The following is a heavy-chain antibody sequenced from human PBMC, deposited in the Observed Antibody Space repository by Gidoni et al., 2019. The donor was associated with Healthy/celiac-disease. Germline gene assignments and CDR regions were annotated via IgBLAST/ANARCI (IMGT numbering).Heavy chain of an antibody. D-gene: IGHD5-12*01. V-gene: IGHV2-26*01. CDR1: GFSRRNARRG. J-gene: IGHJ4*02. Sequence: QVTLKESGPVLVQPTETLTLTCTVSGFSRRNARRGVSWIRQPPGKALEWLAHMFSNDEKAYSTSLKSSLTIAKDTSKSQVVLTMTNMDPVDTATYSCARMGRDGYNSWRHFDYWGQGTLVTVSS. CDR3: ARMGRDGYNSWRHFDY. CDR2: MFSNDEK.